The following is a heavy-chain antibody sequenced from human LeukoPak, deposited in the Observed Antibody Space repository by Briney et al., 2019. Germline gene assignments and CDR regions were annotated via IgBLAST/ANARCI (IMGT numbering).Heavy chain of an antibody. V-gene: IGHV3-53*01. CDR3: ARDSQYCSSGSCSPGASDI. Sequence: SGGSLRLSCAASGLSVSTNYMSWVRQAPGKGLEWVSFIYSDGRTDYADSVKGRFIISRDNSKNTLYLQMNSLRVEDTAVYYCARDSQYCSSGSCSPGASDIWGQGTMVTVSS. CDR2: IYSDGRT. D-gene: IGHD2-15*01. CDR1: GLSVSTNY. J-gene: IGHJ3*02.